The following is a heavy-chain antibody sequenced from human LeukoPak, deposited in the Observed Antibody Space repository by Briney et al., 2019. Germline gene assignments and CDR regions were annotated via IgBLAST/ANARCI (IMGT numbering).Heavy chain of an antibody. CDR3: ARASGRVVVITSWFDP. Sequence: ASVKVSCKASGYTVTSYGISWVRQAPGQGLECMGWISAYNGNTNYAQKLQGRVTMTTDTSTSTAYMELRSLRSDDTAVYYCARASGRVVVITSWFDPWGQGTLVTVSS. D-gene: IGHD3-22*01. CDR2: ISAYNGNT. CDR1: GYTVTSYG. J-gene: IGHJ5*02. V-gene: IGHV1-18*01.